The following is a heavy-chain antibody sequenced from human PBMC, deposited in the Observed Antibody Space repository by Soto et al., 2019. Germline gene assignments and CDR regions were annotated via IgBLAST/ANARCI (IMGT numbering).Heavy chain of an antibody. J-gene: IGHJ5*02. CDR1: GGTFSSYA. V-gene: IGHV1-69*13. D-gene: IGHD2-15*01. Sequence: SVNVSCNASGGTFSSYAISCVRQAPGLGLEWMGGIIPIFGTANYAQKFKGRVTITADESTSTAYMELSSLRSEDTAVYYCARGVGYCSGGSCWFDPWGQGTLVTVSS. CDR2: IIPIFGTA. CDR3: ARGVGYCSGGSCWFDP.